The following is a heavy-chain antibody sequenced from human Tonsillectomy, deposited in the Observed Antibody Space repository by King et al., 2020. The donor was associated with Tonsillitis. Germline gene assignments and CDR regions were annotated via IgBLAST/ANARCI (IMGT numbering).Heavy chain of an antibody. V-gene: IGHV3-48*03. CDR3: AKYYGSGTYLDY. CDR2: ISGSGSAI. CDR1: GFTFSSYE. Sequence: LVESGGGLVQPGGSLRLSCAASGFTFSSYEMNWVRQAPGKGLEWVSYISGSGSAIYYADSVKGRFSISRDNAKNSLFLQMNSLRAEDTAVYYCAKYYGSGTYLDYWGQGTLVTVSS. D-gene: IGHD3-10*01. J-gene: IGHJ4*02.